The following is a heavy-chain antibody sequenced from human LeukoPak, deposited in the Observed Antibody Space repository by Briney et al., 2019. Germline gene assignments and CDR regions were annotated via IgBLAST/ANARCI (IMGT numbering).Heavy chain of an antibody. CDR1: GFTFSNYG. CDR3: TRGDDYGSNTRLPKFNWFDP. CDR2: IRHDGSLI. J-gene: IGHJ5*02. D-gene: IGHD4/OR15-4a*01. V-gene: IGHV3-30*02. Sequence: LTGGSLRLSCAASGFTFSNYGMNWVRQAPGKGPEWVACIRHDGSLIYYGESAKGRFTISRDNSKNTLYLQMNSLRTDDTAVYYCTRGDDYGSNTRLPKFNWFDPWGQGSLVTVSS.